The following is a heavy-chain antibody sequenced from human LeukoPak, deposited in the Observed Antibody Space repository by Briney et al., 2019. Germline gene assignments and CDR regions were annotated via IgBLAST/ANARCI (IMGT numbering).Heavy chain of an antibody. D-gene: IGHD2-2*03. CDR1: GYTFTSYD. CDR3: ARDGYCRGSSCPFQH. CDR2: MNPNSGNT. V-gene: IGHV1-8*03. Sequence: ASVKVSCKASGYTFTSYDINWVRQATGQGLEWMGWMNPNSGNTGYAQKFQGRVTITRNTSISTAYMEVTGLRPDDTAVYFCARDGYCRGSSCPFQHWGQGTMVTVSS. J-gene: IGHJ1*01.